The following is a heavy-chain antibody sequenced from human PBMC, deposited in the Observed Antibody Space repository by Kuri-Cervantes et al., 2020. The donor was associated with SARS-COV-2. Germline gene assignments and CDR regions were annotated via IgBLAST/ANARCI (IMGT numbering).Heavy chain of an antibody. V-gene: IGHV3-21*01. Sequence: GGSLRLSCAASGFTFSSYSMNWVCQAPGKGLEWVSSISSSSSYIYYADSVKGRFTISRDNAKNSLYLQMNSLRAEDTAVYYCARDQVVEWRDYYYYMDVWGKGTTVTVSS. CDR2: ISSSSSYI. CDR1: GFTFSSYS. J-gene: IGHJ6*03. D-gene: IGHD2-15*01. CDR3: ARDQVVEWRDYYYYMDV.